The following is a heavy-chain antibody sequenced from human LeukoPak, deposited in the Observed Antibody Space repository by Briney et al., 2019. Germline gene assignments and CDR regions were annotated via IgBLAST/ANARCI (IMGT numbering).Heavy chain of an antibody. D-gene: IGHD3-16*02. CDR1: GGSIDSTNW. Sequence: SETLSLTCDVSGGSIDSTNWWNWVRQPPGKGLEWIGEIHHVGRINYNPSLKSRVTLSVDKSKNQFSLRLNSVTAADTAMYYCARSHDHLWGNYPDYWGQGTLVTVSS. V-gene: IGHV4/OR15-8*01. J-gene: IGHJ4*02. CDR2: IHHVGRI. CDR3: ARSHDHLWGNYPDY.